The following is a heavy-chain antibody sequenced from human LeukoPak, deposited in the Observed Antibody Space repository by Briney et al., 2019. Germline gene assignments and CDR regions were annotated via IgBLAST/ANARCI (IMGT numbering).Heavy chain of an antibody. CDR3: ARSIREEGADGFYYYYMDV. CDR2: ISSSSSYI. J-gene: IGHJ6*03. Sequence: GGSLRLSCAASGFTFSSYSMNWVRQAPGKGLEWVSSISSSSSYIYYADSVKGRFTISRDNAKNSLYLQMNSLRAEDTAVYYCARSIREEGADGFYYYYMDVWGKGTTVTVSS. D-gene: IGHD1-26*01. V-gene: IGHV3-21*01. CDR1: GFTFSSYS.